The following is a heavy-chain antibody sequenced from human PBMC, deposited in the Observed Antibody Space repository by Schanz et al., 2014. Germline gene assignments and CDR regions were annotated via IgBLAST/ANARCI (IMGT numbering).Heavy chain of an antibody. CDR2: LWHDGSKK. CDR1: GFTFSSYD. CDR3: GTGYHGYGPHLDY. Sequence: QVQLVESGGGVVQPGRSLRLSCVASGFTFSSYDVFWVRQAPGKGLEWVAILWHDGSKKYYADSVKGRFTVSRDNSKNKLHQQLNSRRAEDATVDYYGTGYHGYGPHLDYWGQGSLVNDSS. J-gene: IGHJ4*02. V-gene: IGHV3-33*01. D-gene: IGHD5-12*01.